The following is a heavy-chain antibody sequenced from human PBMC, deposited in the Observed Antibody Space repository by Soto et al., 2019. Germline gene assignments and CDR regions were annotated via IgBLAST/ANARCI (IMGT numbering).Heavy chain of an antibody. Sequence: SETLSLTCTVSGGSISSGDYYWSWIRQPPGKGLEWIGYIYYSGSTYYNPSLKSRVTISVDTSKNQFSLKLSSVTAADTAVYYCARVGVGWGTVEGWGQGTLVTVSS. V-gene: IGHV4-30-4*01. CDR3: ARVGVGWGTVEG. CDR2: IYYSGST. D-gene: IGHD3-3*01. CDR1: GGSISSGDYY. J-gene: IGHJ4*02.